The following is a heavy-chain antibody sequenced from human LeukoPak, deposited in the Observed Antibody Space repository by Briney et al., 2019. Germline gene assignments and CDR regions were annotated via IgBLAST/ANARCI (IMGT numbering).Heavy chain of an antibody. CDR2: ISSSSSYI. CDR3: ARSREGATFAFDI. Sequence: PGGSLRLSCAASGFTFSSYSMNWVRQAPGKGLEWVSSISSSSSYIYYADSVRGRFTISRDNAKNSLYLQMNSLRAEDTAVYYCARSREGATFAFDIWGQGTMVTVSS. D-gene: IGHD1-26*01. J-gene: IGHJ3*02. CDR1: GFTFSSYS. V-gene: IGHV3-21*01.